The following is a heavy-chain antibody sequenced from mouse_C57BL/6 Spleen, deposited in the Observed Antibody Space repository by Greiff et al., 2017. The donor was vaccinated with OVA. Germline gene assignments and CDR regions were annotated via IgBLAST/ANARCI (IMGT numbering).Heavy chain of an antibody. Sequence: EVHLVESGGGLVQPGGSLKLSCAASGFTFSDYYMYWVRQTPEKRLEWVAYISNGGGSTYYPDTVKGRFTISRDNAKNTLYLQMSRLKSEDTAMYYCARHGGYDYAMDYWGQGTSVTVSS. CDR3: ARHGGYDYAMDY. CDR2: ISNGGGST. CDR1: GFTFSDYY. V-gene: IGHV5-12*01. D-gene: IGHD3-2*02. J-gene: IGHJ4*01.